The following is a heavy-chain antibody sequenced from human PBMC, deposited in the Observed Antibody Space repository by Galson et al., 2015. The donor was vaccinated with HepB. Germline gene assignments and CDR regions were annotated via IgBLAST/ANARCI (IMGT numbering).Heavy chain of an antibody. CDR1: GFTFSSYS. V-gene: IGHV3-48*02. D-gene: IGHD3-22*01. CDR2: ISSSSSTI. Sequence: SLRLSCAASGFTFSSYSMNWVRQAPGKGLEWVSYISSSSSTIYYADSVKGRFTISRDNAKNSLYLQMNSLRDEDTAVYYCARAFTSYAITMIVVAPLGGWFDPWGQGTLVTVSS. CDR3: ARAFTSYAITMIVVAPLGGWFDP. J-gene: IGHJ5*02.